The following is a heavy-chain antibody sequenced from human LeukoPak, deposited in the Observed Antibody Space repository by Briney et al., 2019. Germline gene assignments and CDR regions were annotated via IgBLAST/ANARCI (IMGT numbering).Heavy chain of an antibody. J-gene: IGHJ6*02. CDR2: IIPILDIT. V-gene: IGHV1-69*04. CDR3: ATGVGYGSGSYEYYYYYGMDV. D-gene: IGHD3-10*01. Sequence: GASVKVSCKASGDTFSDYAISWVRQAPGQGLEWMGRIIPILDITNYAQKFQGRVTMTEDTSTDTAYMELSSLRSEDTAVYYCATGVGYGSGSYEYYYYYGMDVWGQGTTVTVSS. CDR1: GDTFSDYA.